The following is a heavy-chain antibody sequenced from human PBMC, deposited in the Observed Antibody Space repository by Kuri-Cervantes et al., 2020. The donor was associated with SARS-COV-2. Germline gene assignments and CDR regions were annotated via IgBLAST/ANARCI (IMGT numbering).Heavy chain of an antibody. CDR1: GGSFSNFL. CDR2: INYSGTT. D-gene: IGHD6-19*01. CDR3: ARLRRHNDGWFATGYYMDV. Sequence: ESLKISCGVYGGSFSNFLWGWVRQPPGKGLEWIGEINYSGTTNYNPSLKSRVTISVDPSKNLFSLNLTSVTAADTAMYYCARLRRHNDGWFATGYYMDVWGKGTTVTVSS. V-gene: IGHV4-34*01. J-gene: IGHJ6*03.